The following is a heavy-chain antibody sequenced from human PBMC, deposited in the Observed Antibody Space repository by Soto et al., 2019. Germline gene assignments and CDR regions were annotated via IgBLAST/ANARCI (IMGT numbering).Heavy chain of an antibody. D-gene: IGHD2-2*01. J-gene: IGHJ4*02. CDR1: GFTLSRPA. CDR2: ISYDGSNK. Sequence: PVRSLRLSCATSGFTLSRPAVTRARHARGKGLEWVAVISYDGSNKYYTASVKGRFTSSRDNSKNTLYLQMNSLRAEDTAVYYCANSYPTVAPADYRGQGTLVTVSS. CDR3: ANSYPTVAPADY. V-gene: IGHV3-30*18.